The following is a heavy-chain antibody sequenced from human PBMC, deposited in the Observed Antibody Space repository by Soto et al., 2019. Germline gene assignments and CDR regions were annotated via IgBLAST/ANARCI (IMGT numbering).Heavy chain of an antibody. CDR1: GFTFSSYA. V-gene: IGHV3-30-3*01. CDR3: ARSSLYDYVWGSYRSEGRDAFDI. Sequence: GGSLRLSSAASGFTFSSYAMHWVRQAPGKGLEWVAVISYDGSNKYYADSVKGRFTISRDNSKNTLYLQMNSLRAEDTAVYYCARSSLYDYVWGSYRSEGRDAFDIWGQGTMVTVSS. CDR2: ISYDGSNK. D-gene: IGHD3-16*02. J-gene: IGHJ3*02.